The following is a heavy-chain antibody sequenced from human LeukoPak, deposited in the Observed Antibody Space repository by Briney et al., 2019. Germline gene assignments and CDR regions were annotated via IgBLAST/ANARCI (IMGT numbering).Heavy chain of an antibody. CDR3: AKAKGWYGEGYFDY. V-gene: IGHV3-53*01. CDR2: LYPDGRT. D-gene: IGHD3-10*01. J-gene: IGHJ4*02. CDR1: GFAVSSNY. Sequence: GGSLRLSCAASGFAVSSNYMNWVRQAPGKGLEWVSVLYPDGRTYYADSVKGRFTISRDVSKNTLFLQMTSPRAEDTAVYYCAKAKGWYGEGYFDYWGQGTLVTVSS.